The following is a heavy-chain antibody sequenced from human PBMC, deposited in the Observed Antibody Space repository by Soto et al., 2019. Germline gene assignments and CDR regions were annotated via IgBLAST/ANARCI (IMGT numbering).Heavy chain of an antibody. Sequence: SETLSLTCAVSGGSISSSNWWSWVRQPPGKGLEWIGEIYHSGSTNYNPSLKSRVTISVDKSKNQFSLKLSSVTAADTAVYYCARAPADCSSTSCYPYFDYWGQGTLVTVSS. CDR1: GGSISSSNW. J-gene: IGHJ4*02. CDR2: IYHSGST. D-gene: IGHD2-2*01. CDR3: ARAPADCSSTSCYPYFDY. V-gene: IGHV4-4*02.